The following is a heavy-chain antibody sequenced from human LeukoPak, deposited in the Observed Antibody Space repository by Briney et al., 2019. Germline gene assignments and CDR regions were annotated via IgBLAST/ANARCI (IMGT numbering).Heavy chain of an antibody. D-gene: IGHD2-15*01. CDR1: GFTFSEYY. V-gene: IGHV3-11*01. CDR3: ATLRSGVVAANSFDY. J-gene: IGHJ4*02. CDR2: ISSSGSTI. Sequence: PGGSLQLSCAASGFTFSEYYMSWIRRAPGKGGEGGSYISSSGSTIYYAGSGKGRFTISRDNAKNSLYLQMNSLRAEDTAVYYCATLRSGVVAANSFDYWGQGTLVTVSS.